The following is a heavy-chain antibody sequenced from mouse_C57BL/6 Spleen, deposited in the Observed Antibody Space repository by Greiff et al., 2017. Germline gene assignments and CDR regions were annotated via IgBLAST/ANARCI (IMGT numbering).Heavy chain of an antibody. CDR2: INYDGSST. CDR1: GFTFSDYY. CDR3: ARDDGSSYSY. Sequence: EVMLVESEGGLVQPGSSMKLSCTASGFTFSDYYMAWVRQVPEKGLEWVANINYDGSSTYYLDSLKSRFIISRDNAKNILYLQMSSLKSEDTATYYCARDDGSSYSYWGQGTTLTVSS. V-gene: IGHV5-16*01. D-gene: IGHD1-1*01. J-gene: IGHJ2*01.